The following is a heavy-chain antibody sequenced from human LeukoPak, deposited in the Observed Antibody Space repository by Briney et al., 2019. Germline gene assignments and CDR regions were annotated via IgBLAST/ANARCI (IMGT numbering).Heavy chain of an antibody. CDR1: GFTFGSYG. CDR2: IWYDGSDK. Sequence: PGRSLRLSCAASGFTFGSYGMDWVRQAPGKGLEWVAFIWYDGSDKYYADSVKGRFTISRDNSKNTLYLQMNSLRAEDTAVYYCAKGLYCTNGVCYNDYFDYWGQGTLVTVSS. CDR3: AKGLYCTNGVCYNDYFDY. V-gene: IGHV3-33*06. D-gene: IGHD2-8*01. J-gene: IGHJ4*02.